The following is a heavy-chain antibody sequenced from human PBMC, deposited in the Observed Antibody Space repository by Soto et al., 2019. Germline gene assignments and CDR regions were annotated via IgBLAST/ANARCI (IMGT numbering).Heavy chain of an antibody. D-gene: IGHD3-3*01. Sequence: SETLSLTCTVSGDSIRSNSYYWGWIRQPPGKGLEWIGSIYYSGRTYYNPSLKSRVTISVDASKNQFSLKLRSVTAADTAVYYCARHPLGDYYLSKGFLDYWGQGTLVTVS. V-gene: IGHV4-39*01. CDR3: ARHPLGDYYLSKGFLDY. J-gene: IGHJ4*02. CDR1: GDSIRSNSYY. CDR2: IYYSGRT.